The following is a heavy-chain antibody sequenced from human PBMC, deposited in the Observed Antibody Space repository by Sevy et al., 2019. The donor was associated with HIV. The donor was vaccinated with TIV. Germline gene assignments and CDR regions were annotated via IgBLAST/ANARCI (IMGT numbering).Heavy chain of an antibody. J-gene: IGHJ4*02. CDR3: AREGVGGYSYSLDY. V-gene: IGHV3-64*02. Sequence: GGSLRLSCAASGFTFSYSGMHWVRQAPGKGLEYVSAISSNGGSTYYADSVKGRFTISRDNSKNTLYLQMGSLRAEDMAVYYCAREGVGGYSYSLDYWGQGTLVTVSS. CDR2: ISSNGGST. CDR1: GFTFSYSG. D-gene: IGHD5-18*01.